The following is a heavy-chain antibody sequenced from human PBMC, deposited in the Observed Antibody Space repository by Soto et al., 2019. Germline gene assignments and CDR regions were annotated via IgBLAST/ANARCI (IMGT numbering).Heavy chain of an antibody. Sequence: QVQLVESGGGVVQPGTSLRLSCAASGFTFNTYSMHWVRQAPGKGLEWVALISYGESNTYYADYVKGRFTISRDNSKSTLYLQMNRLRAQDTAVYYCARVRYIGYSFGPTYYYFYGMDVWGQGTTVTVSS. J-gene: IGHJ6*02. CDR2: ISYGESNT. CDR3: ARVRYIGYSFGPTYYYFYGMDV. V-gene: IGHV3-30-3*01. CDR1: GFTFNTYS. D-gene: IGHD5-18*01.